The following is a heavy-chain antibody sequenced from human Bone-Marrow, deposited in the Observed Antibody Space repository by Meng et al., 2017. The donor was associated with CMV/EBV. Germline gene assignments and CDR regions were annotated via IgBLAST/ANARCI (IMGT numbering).Heavy chain of an antibody. CDR2: IIPSFGTA. V-gene: IGHV1-69*05. CDR3: ARTGGDYVGGSYPPSSDAFDI. D-gene: IGHD3-16*02. J-gene: IGHJ3*02. Sequence: SVKVSCKASGGTFSSYAISWVRQAPGQGLEWMGGIIPSFGTANYAQKFQGRVTITTDESTSTAYMELSSLRSEDTAVYYCARTGGDYVGGSYPPSSDAFDIWGQGTRVTCSS. CDR1: GGTFSSYA.